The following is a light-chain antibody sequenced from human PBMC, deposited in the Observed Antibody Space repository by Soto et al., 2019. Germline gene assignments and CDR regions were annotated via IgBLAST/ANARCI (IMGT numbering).Light chain of an antibody. Sequence: ALTQPASVSGSPGQSITISCTGTSSDVGRYDLVSWYQQHPGKAPKLMIYEGLKRPSGVSSRFSGSKSGNTASLTISGLQTDDEADYSCCSYAGNSTYVFGTGTKVTVL. CDR1: SSDVGRYDL. CDR2: EGL. CDR3: CSYAGNSTYV. V-gene: IGLV2-23*01. J-gene: IGLJ1*01.